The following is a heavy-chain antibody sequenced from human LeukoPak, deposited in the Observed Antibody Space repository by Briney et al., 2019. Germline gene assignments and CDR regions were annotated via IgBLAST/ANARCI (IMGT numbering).Heavy chain of an antibody. V-gene: IGHV5-51*01. D-gene: IGHD6-19*01. CDR1: GYSFTKYW. CDR3: ASPLSSGWYHDAFDI. Sequence: GESPNISCKCSGYSFTKYWIGWVRQMPAPGLEWMGIIDPDGCGLRYSPSFPRQVTISADKSITTAYLQWSSLKASDTAMYYCASPLSSGWYHDAFDIWGQGTMVTVSS. J-gene: IGHJ3*02. CDR2: IDPDGCGL.